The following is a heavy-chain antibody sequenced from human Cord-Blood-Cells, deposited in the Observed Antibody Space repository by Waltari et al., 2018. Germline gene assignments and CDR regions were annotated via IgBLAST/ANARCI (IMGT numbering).Heavy chain of an antibody. V-gene: IGHV1-69*01. CDR2: IIPIFGTA. D-gene: IGHD3-9*01. J-gene: IGHJ4*02. CDR3: AIRDYDILTGYYNY. Sequence: QVQLVQSGAEVKKPGSSVKVSCKASGGTFSSYVISWVRQAPGQGLEWMGGIIPIFGTANYAQKFQGRVTITADESTSTAYMELSSLRSEDTAVYYCAIRDYDILTGYYNYWGQGTLVTVSS. CDR1: GGTFSSYV.